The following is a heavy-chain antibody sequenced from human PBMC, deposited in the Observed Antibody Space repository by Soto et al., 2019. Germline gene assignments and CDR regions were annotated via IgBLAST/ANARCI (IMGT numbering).Heavy chain of an antibody. CDR2: IKQDGSEK. V-gene: IGHV3-7*01. CDR1: GSSLNNYW. J-gene: IGHJ4*02. D-gene: IGHD6-19*01. Sequence: EVRLVESGGGLVQPGGSLRLSCGASGSSLNNYWINWVRQAPGKGLEWVANIKQDGSEKYYVDSVKGRFTISRDNAKNSLYLQLNNLRAEDTAVYYCAGGGGCTLVYWGQGTLVNVSS. CDR3: AGGGGCTLVY.